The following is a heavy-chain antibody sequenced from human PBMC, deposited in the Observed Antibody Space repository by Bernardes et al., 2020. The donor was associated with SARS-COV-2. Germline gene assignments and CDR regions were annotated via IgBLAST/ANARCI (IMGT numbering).Heavy chain of an antibody. D-gene: IGHD2-2*01. CDR2: ISGSGGST. CDR3: AKDLVVVPAAIAPWFDP. V-gene: IGHV3-23*01. Sequence: GGSLRLSCAASGFTFSSYAMSWVRQAPGKGLEWVSAISGSGGSTYYADSVKGRFTISRDNSKNTLYLQMNSLRAEDTAVYYCAKDLVVVPAAIAPWFDPWGQGTLVTVSS. CDR1: GFTFSSYA. J-gene: IGHJ5*02.